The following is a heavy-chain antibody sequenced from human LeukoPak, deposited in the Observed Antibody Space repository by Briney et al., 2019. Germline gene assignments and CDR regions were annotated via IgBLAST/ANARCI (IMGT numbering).Heavy chain of an antibody. D-gene: IGHD6-6*01. V-gene: IGHV4-61*02. J-gene: IGHJ3*02. CDR1: GGSISSGSYY. Sequence: SQTLSLTCTVSGGSISSGSYYWSWIRQPAGKGLEWIGRIYTSGSTNYNPSLKSRVTISVDTSKNQFSLKLSSVTAADTAVYYCARDPALKYTYSSSSAFDIWGQGTMVTVSS. CDR3: ARDPALKYTYSSSSAFDI. CDR2: IYTSGST.